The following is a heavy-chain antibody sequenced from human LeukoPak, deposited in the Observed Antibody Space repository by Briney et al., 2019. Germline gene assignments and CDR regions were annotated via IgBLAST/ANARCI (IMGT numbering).Heavy chain of an antibody. Sequence: SETLSLTCTVSGGSITSSCCGCIRQPPGKGLEWIGYIYYSGRTNYNPSLKSRVTISVDTSKNQFSLKLSSVTAADTAVYYCARYSSSPATHFDYWGQGTLVTVSS. D-gene: IGHD6-13*01. J-gene: IGHJ4*02. V-gene: IGHV4-59*01. CDR2: IYYSGRT. CDR3: ARYSSSPATHFDY. CDR1: GGSITSSC.